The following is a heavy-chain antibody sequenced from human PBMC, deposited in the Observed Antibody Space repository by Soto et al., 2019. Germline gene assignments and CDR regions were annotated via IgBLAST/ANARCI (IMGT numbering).Heavy chain of an antibody. J-gene: IGHJ3*02. V-gene: IGHV3-30-3*01. Sequence: QVQMVESGGGVVQPGRSLRLSCAASGFTFSSYAMHWVRQAPGKGLEWVAVISYDGSNKYYADSVKGRFTISRDNSKNTLYLQLNSLRPEDTAVYYCARDRTVVVTAIGDAFDIWGQGTMVTVSS. CDR1: GFTFSSYA. D-gene: IGHD2-21*02. CDR2: ISYDGSNK. CDR3: ARDRTVVVTAIGDAFDI.